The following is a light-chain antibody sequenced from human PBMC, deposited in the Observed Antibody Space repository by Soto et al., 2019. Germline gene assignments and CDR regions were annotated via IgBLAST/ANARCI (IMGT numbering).Light chain of an antibody. J-gene: IGKJ4*01. CDR1: QDISDY. V-gene: IGKV1-9*01. CDR2: AAS. CDR3: QQLNSYPLT. Sequence: DIQLTQSPSFLSASLGDRVTITCRASQDISDYLAWYQQRPGKAPKLLIYAASTLPSGVPSRFSGSGSGTDFTLIISSLQAEDFATYSCQQLNSYPLTFGGGTKVEIK.